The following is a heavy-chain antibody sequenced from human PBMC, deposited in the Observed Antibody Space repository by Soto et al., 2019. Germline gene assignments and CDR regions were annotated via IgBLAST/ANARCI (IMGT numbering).Heavy chain of an antibody. Sequence: GGSLRLSCAASGFTFSSYGMHWVRQAPGKGLEWVAVISYDGSNKYYADSVKGRFTISRDNSKNTLYLQMNSLRAEDTAVYYCAKDNSPLNYDSSGYPNYWGQGTLVTVSS. D-gene: IGHD3-22*01. CDR2: ISYDGSNK. CDR1: GFTFSSYG. J-gene: IGHJ4*02. CDR3: AKDNSPLNYDSSGYPNY. V-gene: IGHV3-30*18.